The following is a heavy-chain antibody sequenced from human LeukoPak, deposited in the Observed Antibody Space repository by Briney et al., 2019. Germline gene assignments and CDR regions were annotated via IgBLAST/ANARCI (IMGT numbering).Heavy chain of an antibody. CDR2: INHSGST. D-gene: IGHD6-6*01. V-gene: IGHV4-34*01. CDR1: GGSFSGYY. Sequence: SETLSLTCAVYGGSFSGYYWSWIRQPPGKGLEWIGEINHSGSTNYNPSRKSRVTISVDTSKNQFSLKLSSVTAADTAVYYCARGRPKYSSSFYYYYYMDVWGKGTTVTVSS. CDR3: ARGRPKYSSSFYYYYYMDV. J-gene: IGHJ6*03.